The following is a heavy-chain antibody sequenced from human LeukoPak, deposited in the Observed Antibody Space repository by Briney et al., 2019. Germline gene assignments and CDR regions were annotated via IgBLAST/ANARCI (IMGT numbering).Heavy chain of an antibody. Sequence: PGGSLRLSCAASGFTFSTYAMHWVRQAPGKGLEWVAFMRFDGNNGYYADSVKGRFTISRDNSNNTLYLRMNRLRAEDTAVYFCAKDSGIIAWSDAFDIWGQGTMVTVSS. V-gene: IGHV3-30*02. CDR3: AKDSGIIAWSDAFDI. D-gene: IGHD1-1*01. CDR2: MRFDGNNG. CDR1: GFTFSTYA. J-gene: IGHJ3*02.